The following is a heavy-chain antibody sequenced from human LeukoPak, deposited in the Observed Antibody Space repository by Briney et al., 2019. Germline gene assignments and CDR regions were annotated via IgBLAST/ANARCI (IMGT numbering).Heavy chain of an antibody. D-gene: IGHD3-9*01. V-gene: IGHV4-4*02. CDR2: IYYSGST. CDR1: GGSISSSNW. Sequence: ASGTLSLTCAVSGGSISSSNWWSWVRQPPGKGLEWIGYIYYSGSTYYNPSLKSRVTISVDTSKNQFSLKLSSVTAADTAVYYCARGPTYYDILTGYYPYYYYGMDVWGQGTTVTVSS. CDR3: ARGPTYYDILTGYYPYYYYGMDV. J-gene: IGHJ6*02.